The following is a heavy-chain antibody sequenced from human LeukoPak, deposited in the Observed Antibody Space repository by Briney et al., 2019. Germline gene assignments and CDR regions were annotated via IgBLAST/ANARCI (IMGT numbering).Heavy chain of an antibody. V-gene: IGHV3-53*01. CDR3: ARATKAVADFDL. J-gene: IGHJ2*01. D-gene: IGHD6-19*01. CDR2: IYSGGAT. Sequence: GGSLRLSCSASGFTVSSNYMHWVRQAPGKGLEWVSMIYSGGATYYADSVRGRFTISRDNSMNMLHLQMNSLRVEDTAVYYCARATKAVADFDLWGRGALVTVSP. CDR1: GFTVSSNY.